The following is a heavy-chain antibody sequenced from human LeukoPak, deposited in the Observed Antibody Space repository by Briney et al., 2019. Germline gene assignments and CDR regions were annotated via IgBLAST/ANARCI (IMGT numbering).Heavy chain of an antibody. Sequence: ASVKVSCKASGGTFSSYAISWVRQASGQGLEWMGGIIPIFGTANYAQKFQGRVTITTDESTSTAYMELSSLRSEDTAVYYCARSITIFGVVTWFDPWGQGTLVTVSS. J-gene: IGHJ5*02. V-gene: IGHV1-69*05. CDR1: GGTFSSYA. CDR3: ARSITIFGVVTWFDP. CDR2: IIPIFGTA. D-gene: IGHD3-3*01.